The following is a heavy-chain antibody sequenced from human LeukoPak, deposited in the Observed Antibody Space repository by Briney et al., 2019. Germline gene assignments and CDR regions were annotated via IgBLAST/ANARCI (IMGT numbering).Heavy chain of an antibody. V-gene: IGHV1-8*02. CDR3: ARGDCSGGSCYYYYYMDV. J-gene: IGHJ6*03. Sequence: ASVKVSCKASGYTFTGYYMHWVRQAPGQGLEWMGWMNPNSGNTGYAQKFQGRVTMTRNTSISTAYMELSSLRSEDTAVYYCARGDCSGGSCYYYYYMDVWGKGTTVTISS. CDR1: GYTFTGYY. D-gene: IGHD2-15*01. CDR2: MNPNSGNT.